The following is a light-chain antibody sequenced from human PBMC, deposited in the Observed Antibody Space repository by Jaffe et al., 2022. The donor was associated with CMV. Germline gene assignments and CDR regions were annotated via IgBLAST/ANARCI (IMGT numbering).Light chain of an antibody. CDR1: SGHSNFA. V-gene: IGLV4-69*01. CDR2: VNSDGSH. CDR3: QTWGTGLWGV. J-gene: IGLJ3*02. Sequence: QPVLTQSPSASASLGASVKLTCTLSSGHSNFAIAWHQQQPDKGPRFLMKVNSDGSHSKGDGIPDRFSGSSSGAERYLTISSLQSEDEADYYCQTWGTGLWGVFGGGTKLTVL.